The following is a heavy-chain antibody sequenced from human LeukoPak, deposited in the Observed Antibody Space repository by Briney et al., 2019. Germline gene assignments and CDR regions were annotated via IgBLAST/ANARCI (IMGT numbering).Heavy chain of an antibody. Sequence: GGSLRLSCAPSGFTFDDYGMSWVRLAPGKGLEWVSGINWNGGSTGYADSVKGRFTISRDNAKNSLYLQMNSLRAEDTALYHCARGSGYDPNWFDPWGQETLVTVSS. CDR3: ARGSGYDPNWFDP. J-gene: IGHJ5*02. D-gene: IGHD5-12*01. CDR2: INWNGGST. CDR1: GFTFDDYG. V-gene: IGHV3-20*01.